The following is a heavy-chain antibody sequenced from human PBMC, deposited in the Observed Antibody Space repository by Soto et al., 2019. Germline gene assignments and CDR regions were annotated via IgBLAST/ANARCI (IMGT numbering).Heavy chain of an antibody. V-gene: IGHV1-18*01. CDR1: GYTFTSYG. J-gene: IGHJ4*02. Sequence: QVQLVQAGGGVKKPGASVKVSCKSSGYTFTSYGISWVGQAPGQGLEWMGWISGYNGNTKYAQKLQGRVTMTTDTSTSTAYMELRSLRSDDTAVYYCARDLGGQIVDYWGQGTLVTVSS. CDR3: ARDLGGQIVDY. CDR2: ISGYNGNT. D-gene: IGHD1-26*01.